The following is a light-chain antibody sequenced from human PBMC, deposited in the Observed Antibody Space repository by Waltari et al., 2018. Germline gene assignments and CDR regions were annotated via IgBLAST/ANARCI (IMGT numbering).Light chain of an antibody. CDR2: DEN. J-gene: IGLJ3*02. Sequence: QSVLTQPPSVSAAPGQKVTISCSGGSSNIGNNFVSWYQHLPGTAPKLLIYDENKRPSGIPDRFSGSKSGTSATLGSTGLQTGDEADYYCGTWDTSLSAGVFGGGTKLTVL. CDR3: GTWDTSLSAGV. CDR1: SSNIGNNF. V-gene: IGLV1-51*01.